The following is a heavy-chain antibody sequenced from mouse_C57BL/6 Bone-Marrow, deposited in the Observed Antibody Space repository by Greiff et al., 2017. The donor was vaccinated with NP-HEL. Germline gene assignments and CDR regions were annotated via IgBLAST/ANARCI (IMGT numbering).Heavy chain of an antibody. J-gene: IGHJ1*03. CDR2: ISNGGGST. Sequence: DVQLVESGGGLVQPGGSLKLSCAASGFTFSDYYMYWVRQTPEKRLEWVAYISNGGGSTYYPDTVKGRFTISRDNAKNTLYLQMSRLKSEDTAMYYCARRGCTTVVAEDWYFDVWGTGTTVTVSS. CDR3: ARRGCTTVVAEDWYFDV. D-gene: IGHD1-1*01. V-gene: IGHV5-12*01. CDR1: GFTFSDYY.